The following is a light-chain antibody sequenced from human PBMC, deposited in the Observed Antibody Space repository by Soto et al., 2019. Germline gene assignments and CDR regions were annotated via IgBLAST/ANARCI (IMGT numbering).Light chain of an antibody. CDR3: QQSYSIPPLT. Sequence: DFQMTQSPSSLSASVGDRVTITCRVSQSVTTCLNWYQQRPGKAPNLLIYAASNLQNGVPSRFNGSGSGTDFTLTISGLQPEDSATYFCQQSYSIPPLTFGGGTKVQIK. V-gene: IGKV1-39*01. J-gene: IGKJ4*01. CDR1: QSVTTC. CDR2: AAS.